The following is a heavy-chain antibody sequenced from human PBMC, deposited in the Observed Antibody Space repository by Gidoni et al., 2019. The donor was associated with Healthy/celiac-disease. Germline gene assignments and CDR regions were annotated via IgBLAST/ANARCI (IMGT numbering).Heavy chain of an antibody. V-gene: IGHV1-2*02. Sequence: QVQLVQSGAEVKKPGASVKVSCKASGYTFTGYYMHWVRQAPGQGLEWMGWINPNSGGTNYAQKVQGRVTMTRDTSISTAYMELSRLRSDDTAVYYCARGRYCSGGSCGWLFDYWGQGTLVTVSS. CDR2: INPNSGGT. J-gene: IGHJ4*02. D-gene: IGHD2-15*01. CDR1: GYTFTGYY. CDR3: ARGRYCSGGSCGWLFDY.